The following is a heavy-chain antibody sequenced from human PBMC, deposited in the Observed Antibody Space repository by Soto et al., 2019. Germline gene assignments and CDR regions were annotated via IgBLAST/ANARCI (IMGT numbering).Heavy chain of an antibody. V-gene: IGHV4-30-4*01. Sequence: ASETLSLTCTVSGGSINSGDYYWTWVRQPPGKGLEWIGYIYYDGNSQHNPSLKSRVSMSIDTSKNQFSLNLSSVTAADTAVYYCARDRRWLPRGPNNGIDLWGQGTKVTVSS. CDR1: GGSINSGDYY. CDR2: IYYDGNS. J-gene: IGHJ5*02. D-gene: IGHD5-12*01. CDR3: ARDRRWLPRGPNNGIDL.